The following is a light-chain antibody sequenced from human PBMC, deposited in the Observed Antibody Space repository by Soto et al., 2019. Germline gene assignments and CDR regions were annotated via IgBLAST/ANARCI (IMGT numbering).Light chain of an antibody. V-gene: IGLV9-49*01. J-gene: IGLJ1*01. CDR2: VGTGGIVG. Sequence: QPVLTQPPSASASLGASVTLTCTLSSGYSNYKVDWYQQRPGKGPRFVMRVGTGGIVGSKGDGIPDRFSVLGSGLNRYLTIKNIQEEDESDYHCGADHGSESNFGYVFGTGTKVTVL. CDR3: GADHGSESNFGYV. CDR1: SGYSNYK.